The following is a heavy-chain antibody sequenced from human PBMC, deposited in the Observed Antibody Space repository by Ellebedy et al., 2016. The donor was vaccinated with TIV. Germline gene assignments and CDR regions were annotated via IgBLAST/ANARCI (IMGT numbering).Heavy chain of an antibody. CDR2: SCYSWST. Sequence: MPGGSLRLSCTVSGGSISNCYWNWIRHPPGKGLEWIGYSCYSWSTYYNPSLKSRVTISLDTSKSQFSLKLTSVTAADTAVYCCARQIAAAGTFFIDYWGQGTLVTVSS. J-gene: IGHJ4*02. CDR1: GGSISNCY. V-gene: IGHV4-59*08. D-gene: IGHD6-13*01. CDR3: ARQIAAAGTFFIDY.